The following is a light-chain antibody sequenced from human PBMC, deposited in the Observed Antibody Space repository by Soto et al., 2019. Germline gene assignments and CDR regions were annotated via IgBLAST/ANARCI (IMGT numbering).Light chain of an antibody. V-gene: IGLV2-23*02. CDR1: SSDVGSYNL. J-gene: IGLJ1*01. CDR3: CSYAGSSSFYV. CDR2: EVN. Sequence: QSVLTQPASVSGSPGQSITISCTGTSSDVGSYNLVSWYQHHPDEAPKLIIYEVNKRPSGVSNRFSGSKSGNTASLTISGLQAEDEADYYCCSYAGSSSFYVFGSGTQLTVL.